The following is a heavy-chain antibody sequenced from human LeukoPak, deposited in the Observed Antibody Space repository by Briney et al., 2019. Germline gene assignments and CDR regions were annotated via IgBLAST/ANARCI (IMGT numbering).Heavy chain of an antibody. Sequence: HPGRSLRLSCAASGFTFDDYAMHWVRHAPGKGLEWVSGISWNSGSIGYADSVKGRFTISRDNAKNSLYLQMNSLRAEDTALYYCAKDGSYDSSGYRDYWGQGTLVTVSS. J-gene: IGHJ4*02. CDR1: GFTFDDYA. D-gene: IGHD3-22*01. CDR2: ISWNSGSI. CDR3: AKDGSYDSSGYRDY. V-gene: IGHV3-9*01.